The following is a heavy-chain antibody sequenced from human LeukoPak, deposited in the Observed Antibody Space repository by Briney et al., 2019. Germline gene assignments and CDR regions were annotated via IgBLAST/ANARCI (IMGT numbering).Heavy chain of an antibody. CDR1: GYTFTGYY. D-gene: IGHD2-2*01. CDR2: INPNSGGT. J-gene: IGHJ4*02. V-gene: IGHV1-2*02. CDR3: ARAFTDIVVVPAAIGFDY. Sequence: GASVKVSCKASGYTFTGYYMHWVRQAPGQGLEWMGWINPNSGGTNYARKFQGRVTMTRDTSISTAYMELSRLRSDDTAVYYCARAFTDIVVVPAAIGFDYWGQGTLVTVSS.